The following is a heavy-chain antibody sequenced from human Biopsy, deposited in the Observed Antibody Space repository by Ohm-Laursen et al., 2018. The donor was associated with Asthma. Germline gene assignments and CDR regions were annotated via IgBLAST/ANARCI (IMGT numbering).Heavy chain of an antibody. D-gene: IGHD3-10*01. CDR1: GFAFGNYA. CDR3: AKDRFDGSVTSHYYYYGIDV. CDR2: ISYDGREK. J-gene: IGHJ6*02. V-gene: IGHV3-30*18. Sequence: SLRLSCAASGFAFGNYAMYWVRQAPGKGPEWVALISYDGREKGYVDSVKGRFTISGDNFRNTLYVEMSSLRPEDSATYYCAKDRFDGSVTSHYYYYGIDVWGQGTAVTVSS.